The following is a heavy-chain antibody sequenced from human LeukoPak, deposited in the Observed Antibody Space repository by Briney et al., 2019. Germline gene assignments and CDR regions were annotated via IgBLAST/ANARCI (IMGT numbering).Heavy chain of an antibody. CDR2: ISAYNGNT. Sequence: APVKLSCKASGYTFSSYGISWVRQAPGHGLEWMGWISAYNGNTNYAQKLQGRVTMTTDTSTSTAYMELRSLRSDDTAVYYCARERRYYYDSSGYKHFDYWGQGTLVTVSS. V-gene: IGHV1-18*01. CDR1: GYTFSSYG. J-gene: IGHJ4*02. D-gene: IGHD3-22*01. CDR3: ARERRYYYDSSGYKHFDY.